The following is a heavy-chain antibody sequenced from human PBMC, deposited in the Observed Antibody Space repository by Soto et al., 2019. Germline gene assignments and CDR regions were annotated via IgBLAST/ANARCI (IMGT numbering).Heavy chain of an antibody. CDR3: ASYSDFWSGYYYYMDV. D-gene: IGHD3-3*01. Sequence: ASVKVSCTASGYTFTSYDINWVRQATGQGLEWMGWMNPNSGNTGYAQKFQGRVTMTRNTSISTAYVELSSLRSEDTAVYYCASYSDFWSGYYYYMDVWGKGTTVTVSS. J-gene: IGHJ6*03. CDR2: MNPNSGNT. CDR1: GYTFTSYD. V-gene: IGHV1-8*01.